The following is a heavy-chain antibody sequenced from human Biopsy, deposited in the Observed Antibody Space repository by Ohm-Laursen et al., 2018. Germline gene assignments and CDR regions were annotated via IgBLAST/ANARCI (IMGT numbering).Heavy chain of an antibody. Sequence: ASVKVSCKVSGYTFTGYHVHWVRQAPGQGLEWMGWINAKTGDTNYAQKFQGRVTMTRDTSISTAYVDLSNLRSDDTAVYYCTRGGYYYDSLAYYYWFDPWGQGTLVTVSS. J-gene: IGHJ5*02. CDR3: TRGGYYYDSLAYYYWFDP. CDR2: INAKTGDT. V-gene: IGHV1-2*02. CDR1: GYTFTGYH. D-gene: IGHD3-22*01.